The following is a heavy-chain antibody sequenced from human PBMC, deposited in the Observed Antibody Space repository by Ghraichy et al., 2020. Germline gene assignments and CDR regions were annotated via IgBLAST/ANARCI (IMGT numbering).Heavy chain of an antibody. J-gene: IGHJ6*02. CDR1: GFTFSSYS. Sequence: GSLRLSCAASGFTFSSYSMNWVRQAPGKGLEWVSSISSSSSYIYYADSVKGRFTISRDNAKNSLYLQMNSLRAEDTVVYYCARDFNYYYYYGMDVWGQGNTVTVSS. CDR3: ARDFNYYYYYGMDV. V-gene: IGHV3-21*01. CDR2: ISSSSSYI.